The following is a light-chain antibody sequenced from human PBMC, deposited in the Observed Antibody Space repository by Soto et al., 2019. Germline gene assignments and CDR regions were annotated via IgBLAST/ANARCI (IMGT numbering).Light chain of an antibody. CDR3: QPYKSYPLT. CDR1: QSISMW. V-gene: IGKV1-5*03. J-gene: IGKJ4*01. CDR2: KAS. Sequence: DIQMTQSPSTLSASVGDRVTITCRASQSISMWLAWYQQKPGKAPNLLIYKASSFESGVPSRFSGSGSGTEFTLTISSLQPDDFATYYCQPYKSYPLTFGGGTKVEIK.